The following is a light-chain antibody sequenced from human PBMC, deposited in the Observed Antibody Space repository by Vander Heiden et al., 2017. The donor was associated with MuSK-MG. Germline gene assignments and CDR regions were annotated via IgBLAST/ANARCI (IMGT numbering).Light chain of an antibody. V-gene: IGKV1-39*01. CDR2: AAS. J-gene: IGKJ3*01. CDR3: QGRDSTGFT. CDR1: QSISSY. Sequence: DIQMTQSPSSLSASVGDRVTITCRASQSISSYLNWYQQKPGKAPKLLIYAASRLQSGVPSRFSGSGSGTDFTLTISRLQPEDFATYYCQGRDSTGFTCGHGTKVDIK.